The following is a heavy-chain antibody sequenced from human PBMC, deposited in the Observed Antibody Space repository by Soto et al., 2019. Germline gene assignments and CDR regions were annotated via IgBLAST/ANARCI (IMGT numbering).Heavy chain of an antibody. D-gene: IGHD3-16*01. CDR2: ISAYNGNT. V-gene: IGHV1-18*01. CDR1: GCTFTSYA. J-gene: IGHJ4*02. CDR3: ARDFTGWPPDGVDS. Sequence: QVHLVQSGAEVKKPGASVKVSCKASGCTFTSYAITWVRQAPGQGLEWMGWISAYNGNTNYAQNLQGRGTMNTDTSTSTAYMELGSLTSDDTAVYYCARDFTGWPPDGVDSWGQGSLVTVSS.